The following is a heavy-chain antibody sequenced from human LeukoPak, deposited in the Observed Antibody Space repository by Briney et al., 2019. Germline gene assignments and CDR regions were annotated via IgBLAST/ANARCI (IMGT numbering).Heavy chain of an antibody. J-gene: IGHJ5*02. CDR2: IRSKTYGGTT. V-gene: IGHV3-49*04. CDR3: TRGRQTDH. CDR1: GFTFGDYG. Sequence: PGGSLRLSCTASGFTFGDYGMNWVRQAPGKGLEWVGFIRSKTYGGTTEYAASVEGRFTISRDDSKSIAYLQLNSLKSEDTAVYYCTRGRQTDHWGQGTLVTVSS.